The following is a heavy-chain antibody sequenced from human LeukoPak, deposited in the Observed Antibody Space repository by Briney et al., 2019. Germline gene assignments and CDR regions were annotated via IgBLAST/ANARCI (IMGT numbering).Heavy chain of an antibody. CDR3: ARGLVRDFPDY. CDR1: GYTFTSYD. D-gene: IGHD6-6*01. V-gene: IGHV1-8*01. CDR2: MNPNSGNT. J-gene: IGHJ4*02. Sequence: ASVKVSCKASGYTFTSYDINWVRQATGRGLEWMGWMNPNSGNTGYAQKFQGRVTMTRNTSVSTAYMELSSLRSEDTAVYYCARGLVRDFPDYWGQGTLVTVSS.